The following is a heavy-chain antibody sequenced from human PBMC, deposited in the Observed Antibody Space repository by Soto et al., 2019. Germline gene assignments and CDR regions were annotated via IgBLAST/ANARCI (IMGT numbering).Heavy chain of an antibody. D-gene: IGHD1-26*01. CDR3: ARRGSGSYYDY. Sequence: GGSLRLSCAASGFTFSSYAMHWVRQAPGKGLEWVAVISYDGSNKYYADSVKGRFTISRDNSKNTLYLQMNSLRAEDTAVYYCARRGSGSYYDYWGQRTLVTVSS. CDR2: ISYDGSNK. CDR1: GFTFSSYA. V-gene: IGHV3-30-3*01. J-gene: IGHJ4*02.